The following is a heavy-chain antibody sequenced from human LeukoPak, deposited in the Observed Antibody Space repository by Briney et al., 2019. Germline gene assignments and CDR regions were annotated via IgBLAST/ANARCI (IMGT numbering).Heavy chain of an antibody. V-gene: IGHV1-2*02. CDR2: INPNSGGT. CDR3: ARHGINWNYVVPYYFDY. J-gene: IGHJ4*02. Sequence: ASVKVSCKASGYTFTGYYMHWVRQAPGQGLEWMGWINPNSGGTNYAQKFQGRVTMTRDTSISTAYMELSRLRSDDTAVYYCARHGINWNYVVPYYFDYWGQGTLVTVSS. D-gene: IGHD1-7*01. CDR1: GYTFTGYY.